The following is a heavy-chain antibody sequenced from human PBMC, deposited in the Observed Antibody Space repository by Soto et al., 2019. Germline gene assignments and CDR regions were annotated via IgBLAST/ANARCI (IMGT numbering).Heavy chain of an antibody. CDR2: ISYDGSHK. CDR3: AKVAGVATGGTVGGLDP. V-gene: IGHV3-30*18. D-gene: IGHD6-13*01. Sequence: PGGSLRLSCQTSGFSFSSYAMHWVRQAPGKGLQWVGVISYDGSHKFYGGSVKGRFTISRDNSKNTLYLQMPSLTTEDTGIYYCAKVAGVATGGTVGGLDPWAREPWSPSPQ. CDR1: GFSFSSYA. J-gene: IGHJ5*02.